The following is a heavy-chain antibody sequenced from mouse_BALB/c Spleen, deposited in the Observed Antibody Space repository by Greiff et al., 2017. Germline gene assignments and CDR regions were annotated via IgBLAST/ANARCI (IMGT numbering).Heavy chain of an antibody. Sequence: EVMLVESGGGLVKPGGSLKLSCAASGFTFSSYAMSWVRQSPEKRLEWVAEISSGGSYTYYPDTVTGRFTISRDNAKNTLYLEMSSLRSEDTAMYYCARESGRRWFAYWGQGTLVTVSA. CDR2: ISSGGSYT. CDR3: ARESGRRWFAY. V-gene: IGHV5-9-4*01. D-gene: IGHD2-12*01. CDR1: GFTFSSYA. J-gene: IGHJ3*01.